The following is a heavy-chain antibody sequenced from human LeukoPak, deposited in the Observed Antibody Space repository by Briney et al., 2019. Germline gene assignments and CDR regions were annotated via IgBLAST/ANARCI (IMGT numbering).Heavy chain of an antibody. D-gene: IGHD6-25*01. Sequence: PGGSLRLSCAVSGFTSSRHWMSWLRQTPEKGLEWVANIKEDASEENYVDSVKGRFTISRDNAKNSLYLQMNSLRAEDTAVYYCAIAAGWELGYWGQGTLVTVSS. CDR1: GFTSSRHW. CDR2: IKEDASEE. J-gene: IGHJ4*02. CDR3: AIAAGWELGY. V-gene: IGHV3-7*01.